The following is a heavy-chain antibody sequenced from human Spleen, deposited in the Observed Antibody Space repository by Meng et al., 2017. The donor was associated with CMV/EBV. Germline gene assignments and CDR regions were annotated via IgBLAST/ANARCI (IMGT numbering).Heavy chain of an antibody. CDR1: GGSISSYPHY. CDR3: ARLWSRRGQLDDDY. D-gene: IGHD6-6*01. J-gene: IGHJ4*02. CDR2: IYYSGSS. Sequence: GGSISSYPHYWVWIRQPPGKGLYWIGSIYYSGSSYYNPSLQSRVTMSVDTSRNQFSLNLNSVTAADTAVYFCARLWSRRGQLDDDYWGQGTLVTVSS. V-gene: IGHV4-39*07.